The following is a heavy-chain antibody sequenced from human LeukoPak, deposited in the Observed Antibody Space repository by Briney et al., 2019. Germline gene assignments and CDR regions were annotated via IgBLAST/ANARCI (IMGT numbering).Heavy chain of an antibody. D-gene: IGHD6-13*01. J-gene: IGHJ1*01. V-gene: IGHV3-21*01. Sequence: GGSLRLSCAASGFTFSSYSMNWVRQAPGKGLEWVTSISSSSSYIYYADSVKGRFTISRDNAKNSLYLQMNSLRAEDTAVYYCARDWPTIAAAGTIPEYFQHWGQGTLVTVSS. CDR1: GFTFSSYS. CDR3: ARDWPTIAAAGTIPEYFQH. CDR2: ISSSSSYI.